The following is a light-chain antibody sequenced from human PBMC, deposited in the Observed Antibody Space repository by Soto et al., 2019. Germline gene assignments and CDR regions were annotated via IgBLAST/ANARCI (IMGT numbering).Light chain of an antibody. CDR1: SNDVGIYNS. J-gene: IGLJ1*01. Sequence: QSALTQPASVSGCRGQSITISCTGTSNDVGIYNSVSWFQHHPGKGPKLVIYDVSNRPSGVSNRFSGSKSGNTASLTISGLQAVDEADYHCSSYTIGSTYVFGTGTNVT. V-gene: IGLV2-14*01. CDR2: DVS. CDR3: SSYTIGSTYV.